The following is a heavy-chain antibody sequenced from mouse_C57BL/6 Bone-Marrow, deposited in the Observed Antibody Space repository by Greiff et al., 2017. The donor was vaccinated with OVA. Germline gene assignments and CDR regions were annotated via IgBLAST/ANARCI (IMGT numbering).Heavy chain of an antibody. CDR2: INPGSGGT. CDR3: ARSGYCEVYAMDY. D-gene: IGHD3-1*01. CDR1: GYAFTNYL. J-gene: IGHJ4*01. Sequence: QVQLQQSGAELVRPGTSVKVSCKASGYAFTNYLIEWVKQRPGQGLEWIGVINPGSGGTNYNEKFKGKATLTADKSSSTAYMQLSSLTSEDSAVYCCARSGYCEVYAMDYWGQGTSVTVSS. V-gene: IGHV1-54*01.